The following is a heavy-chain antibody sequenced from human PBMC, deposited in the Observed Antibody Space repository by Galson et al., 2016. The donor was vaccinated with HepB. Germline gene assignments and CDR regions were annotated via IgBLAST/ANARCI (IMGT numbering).Heavy chain of an antibody. D-gene: IGHD5-12*01. Sequence: SLRLSCAASGFTFSSYSMNWVRQAPGKGLEWVSYITTSGSNIDYGDSVKGRFTISRDNARNTLYLPMDSLRAEDTAVYYCARGGYDGYEIDYWGQGTLVSVSS. J-gene: IGHJ4*02. V-gene: IGHV3-48*04. CDR2: ITTSGSNI. CDR1: GFTFSSYS. CDR3: ARGGYDGYEIDY.